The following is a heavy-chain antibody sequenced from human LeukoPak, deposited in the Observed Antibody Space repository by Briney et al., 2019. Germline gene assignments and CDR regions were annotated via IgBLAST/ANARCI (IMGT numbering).Heavy chain of an antibody. J-gene: IGHJ4*02. CDR1: GFTFSSYS. D-gene: IGHD2-15*01. Sequence: GGSLRLSCAASGFTFSSYSMNWVRQAPGKGLEWVSSISSSSSYIYYADSVKGRFTISRDNAKNSLYLQMNSLRAEDTAVYYCARDVSDILRGLNWGQGTLSPSPQ. CDR2: ISSSSSYI. V-gene: IGHV3-21*01. CDR3: ARDVSDILRGLN.